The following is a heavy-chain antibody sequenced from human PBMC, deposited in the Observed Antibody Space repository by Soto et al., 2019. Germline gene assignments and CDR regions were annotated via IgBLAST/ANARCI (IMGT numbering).Heavy chain of an antibody. Sequence: LSLTCTVSGGSISSGDYYWSWIRQPPGKGLEWIGYIYYSGSTYYNPSLKSRVTISVDTSKNQFSLKLSSVTAADTAVYYCARTNYDSSGYYPSLFDYWGQGTLVTVSS. CDR1: GGSISSGDYY. CDR2: IYYSGST. D-gene: IGHD3-22*01. V-gene: IGHV4-30-4*01. J-gene: IGHJ4*02. CDR3: ARTNYDSSGYYPSLFDY.